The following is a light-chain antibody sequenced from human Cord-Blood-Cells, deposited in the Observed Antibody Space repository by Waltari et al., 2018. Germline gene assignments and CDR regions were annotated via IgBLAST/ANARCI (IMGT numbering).Light chain of an antibody. CDR3: CSYAGSSTFVV. V-gene: IGLV2-23*03. Sequence: QSALTQPASVSGSTGQSITIPCAGTSSDVGSYNLVSWYQQHPGKAPKLMIYEGSKRPSGVSNRFSGSKSGNTASLTISGLQAEGEADYYCCSYAGSSTFVVFGGGTKLTVL. CDR2: EGS. CDR1: SSDVGSYNL. J-gene: IGLJ2*01.